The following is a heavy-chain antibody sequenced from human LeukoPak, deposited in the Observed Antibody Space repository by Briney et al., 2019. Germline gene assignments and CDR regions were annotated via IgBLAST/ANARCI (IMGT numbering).Heavy chain of an antibody. D-gene: IGHD3-10*01. J-gene: IGHJ4*02. V-gene: IGHV3-21*01. CDR2: ISSSSSYI. CDR1: GFTFSSHS. CDR3: ARDGNGGSGSYWVFDY. Sequence: PGGSLRLSCAASGFTFSSHSMNWVRQAPGKGLEWVSSISSSSSYIYYADSVKGRFTIPRDNAKNSLYLQMNSLRAEDTAVYYCARDGNGGSGSYWVFDYWGQGTLVTVSS.